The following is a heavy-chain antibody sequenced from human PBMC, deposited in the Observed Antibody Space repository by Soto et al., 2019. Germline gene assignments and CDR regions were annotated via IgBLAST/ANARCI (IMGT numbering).Heavy chain of an antibody. CDR3: ARRQGYSSGWPYYYYGMDV. J-gene: IGHJ6*02. D-gene: IGHD6-19*01. CDR1: GFTFSSYG. V-gene: IGHV3-33*01. Sequence: PGGSLRLSCAASGFTFSSYGMHWVRQAPGKGLEWVAVIWYDGSNKYYADSVKGRFTISRGNSKNTLYLQMNSLRAEDTAVYYCARRQGYSSGWPYYYYGMDVWGQGTTVTVSS. CDR2: IWYDGSNK.